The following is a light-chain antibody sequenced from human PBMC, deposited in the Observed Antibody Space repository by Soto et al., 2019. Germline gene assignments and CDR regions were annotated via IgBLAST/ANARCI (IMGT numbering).Light chain of an antibody. V-gene: IGKV3-20*01. Sequence: EIVLTQSPVTLSLSPGERATLSCRASQSVSSSYLAWYQQKPGQAPRLLIYGASSRATGIPDRFSGSGSGTDFTLTISRLEPEDFAVYYCQQYGSSRDTFGGGTKVDIK. CDR2: GAS. J-gene: IGKJ4*01. CDR1: QSVSSSY. CDR3: QQYGSSRDT.